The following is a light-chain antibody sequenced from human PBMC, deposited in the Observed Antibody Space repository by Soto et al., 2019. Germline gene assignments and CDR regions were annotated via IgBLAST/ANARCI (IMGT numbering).Light chain of an antibody. J-gene: IGLJ2*01. V-gene: IGLV3-21*02. Sequence: SYVLTQPPSVSLAPGQTARVTCEGNNIGSKSVHWYQQKPSQAPVLVVYDDSDRPSGIPERFSGSNSGNTATLTISRVGAGDEADYYCQVWDTNNDHWVFGGGTKLTVL. CDR1: NIGSKS. CDR3: QVWDTNNDHWV. CDR2: DDS.